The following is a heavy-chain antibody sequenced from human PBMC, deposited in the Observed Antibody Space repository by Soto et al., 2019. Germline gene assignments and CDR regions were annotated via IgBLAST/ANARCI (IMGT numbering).Heavy chain of an antibody. CDR1: GFTFNKYW. V-gene: IGHV3-7*01. D-gene: IGHD7-27*01. J-gene: IGHJ6*02. CDR3: SLGRTGLDV. CDR2: IQQVGSEK. Sequence: EVQLVESGGGLVQPGGSLRLSCAASGFTFNKYWMTWVRQDPGKGLEWVANIQQVGSEKYYVDSVKGRFTISRDNADNSLYLQMNGLRAEDTAVYYCSLGRTGLDVWGQGTTVTVSS.